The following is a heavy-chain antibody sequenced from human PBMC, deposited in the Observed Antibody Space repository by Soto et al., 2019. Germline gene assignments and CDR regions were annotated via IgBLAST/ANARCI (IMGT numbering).Heavy chain of an antibody. J-gene: IGHJ4*02. CDR3: ARLADYYQAFDY. V-gene: IGHV4-59*08. CDR2: IYYVGST. Sequence: QVQLQESGPGLVKPSETLSLTCTVSGGSISDHYWSWFRRPPGKGLEWIGYIYYVGSTSYNPSLTSRVASSLETSNKQFSRRLTSVTAANTAVYFGARLADYYQAFDYWGRGTLVSVSS. D-gene: IGHD2-15*01. CDR1: GGSISDHY.